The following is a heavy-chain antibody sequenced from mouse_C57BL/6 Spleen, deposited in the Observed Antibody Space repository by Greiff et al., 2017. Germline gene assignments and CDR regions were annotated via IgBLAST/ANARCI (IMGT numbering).Heavy chain of an antibody. V-gene: IGHV5-6*02. J-gene: IGHJ2*01. CDR2: ISSGGSYT. CDR3: ARRDYYGSSLYFDY. CDR1: GFTFSSYG. Sequence: EVKLQESGGDLVKPGGSLKLSCAASGFTFSSYGMSWVRQTPDKRLEWVATISSGGSYTYYPDSVKGRFTISRDNSKNTLYLQMSSLKSEDTAMYYCARRDYYGSSLYFDYWGQGTTLTVSS. D-gene: IGHD1-1*01.